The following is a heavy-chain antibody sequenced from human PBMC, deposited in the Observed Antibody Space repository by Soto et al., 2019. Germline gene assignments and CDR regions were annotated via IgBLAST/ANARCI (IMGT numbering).Heavy chain of an antibody. D-gene: IGHD6-13*01. CDR2: VYTSGST. V-gene: IGHV4-4*08. J-gene: IGHJ4*02. CDR1: GGSISSNY. CDR3: ARYRREAVAGYTLDN. Sequence: ETLSFTGTVSGGSISSNYSTWIRQPPGKGLEWIGYVYTSGSTNYTPSLKSRVTISEDTSKSQFSLKVNSMTAADTAVYYCARYRREAVAGYTLDNWGQGILVTVSS.